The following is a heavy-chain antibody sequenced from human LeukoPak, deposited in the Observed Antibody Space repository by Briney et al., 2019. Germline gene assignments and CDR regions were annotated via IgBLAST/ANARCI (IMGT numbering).Heavy chain of an antibody. Sequence: GGSLRLSCAASGFSFSSYWMSWVRQAPGKGLEWVSAISGSGGSTYYADSVKGRFAISRDNSKNTLYLQMNSLRAEDTAVYYCAKMATYYDILTGYLDYWGQGTLVTVSS. CDR1: GFSFSSYW. CDR3: AKMATYYDILTGYLDY. V-gene: IGHV3-23*01. D-gene: IGHD3-9*01. CDR2: ISGSGGST. J-gene: IGHJ4*02.